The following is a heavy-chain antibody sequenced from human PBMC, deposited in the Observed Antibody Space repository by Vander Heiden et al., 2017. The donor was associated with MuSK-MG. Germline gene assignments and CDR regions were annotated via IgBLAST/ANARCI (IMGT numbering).Heavy chain of an antibody. V-gene: IGHV3-21*01. CDR3: AGSGGWYFDL. CDR2: ISSSSSYI. J-gene: IGHJ2*01. Sequence: EVQLVESGGGLVKPGGSLRLSCAASGFTFSSYSMNWVRQAPGKGLEWVSSISSSSSYIYYADSVKGRFTISRDNAKNSLYLQMNSLRAEDTAVYYCAGSGGWYFDLWGRGTLVTVSS. D-gene: IGHD6-25*01. CDR1: GFTFSSYS.